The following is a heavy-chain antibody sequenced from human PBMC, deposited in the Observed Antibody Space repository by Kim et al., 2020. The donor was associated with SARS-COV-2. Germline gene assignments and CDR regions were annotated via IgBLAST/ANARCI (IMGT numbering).Heavy chain of an antibody. CDR2: INPNSGGT. CDR3: ARGSPPHLLRFLEWSNYGMDV. V-gene: IGHV1-2*06. Sequence: ASVKVSCKASGYTFTGYYMHWVRQAPGQGLEWMGRINPNSGGTNYAQKFQGRVTMTRDTSISTAYMELSRLRSDDTAVYYCARGSPPHLLRFLEWSNYGMDVWGQGTTVTVSS. D-gene: IGHD3-3*01. CDR1: GYTFTGYY. J-gene: IGHJ6*02.